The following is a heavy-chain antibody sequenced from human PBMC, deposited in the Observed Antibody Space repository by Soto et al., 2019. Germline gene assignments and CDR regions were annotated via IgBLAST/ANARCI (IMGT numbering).Heavy chain of an antibody. CDR3: ATVAAMVRGVAQLAY. J-gene: IGHJ4*02. Sequence: GASVKVSCKVSGYTLTELSMHWVRQAPGKGLEWMGGFDPEDGETIYAQKFQGRVTMTEDTSTDTAYMELSSLRSEDTAVYYCATVAAMVRGVAQLAYWGQGTLVTVS. CDR2: FDPEDGET. V-gene: IGHV1-24*01. D-gene: IGHD3-10*01. CDR1: GYTLTELS.